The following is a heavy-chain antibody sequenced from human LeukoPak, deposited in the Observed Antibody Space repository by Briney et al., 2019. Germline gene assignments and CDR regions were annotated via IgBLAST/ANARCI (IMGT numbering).Heavy chain of an antibody. J-gene: IGHJ3*02. V-gene: IGHV3-23*01. CDR2: ISGSGGST. D-gene: IGHD3-22*01. CDR1: GFTFSSYA. Sequence: SGGSLRLSCAASGFTFSSYAMSWVRQAPGKGLEWVSAISGSGGSTYYADSVKGRFTISRDNSKNTLYLQMNSLRAEDTAVYYCAKTRYYYDSSGYPDAFDIWGQGTMVTVSS. CDR3: AKTRYYYDSSGYPDAFDI.